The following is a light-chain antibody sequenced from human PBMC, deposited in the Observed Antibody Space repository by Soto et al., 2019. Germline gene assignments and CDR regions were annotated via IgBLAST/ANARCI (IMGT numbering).Light chain of an antibody. V-gene: IGKV1-5*01. CDR3: QQYNIYPWT. Sequence: DIQMTQSPSTLSASVRGGVTITCRASQSISNRLAWYQQRQGKDNKSMIYDAYTLDSGAKSRFSGSGSGTEFTLSIRSMQPDEFATYYCQQYNIYPWTGGKGNQVDI. J-gene: IGKJ1*01. CDR2: DAY. CDR1: QSISNR.